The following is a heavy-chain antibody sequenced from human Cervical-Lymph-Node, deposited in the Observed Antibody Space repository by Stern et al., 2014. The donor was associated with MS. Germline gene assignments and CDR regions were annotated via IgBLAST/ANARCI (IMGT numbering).Heavy chain of an antibody. D-gene: IGHD3-10*01. CDR1: GYTFTDHQ. J-gene: IGHJ5*02. V-gene: IGHV1-2*02. CDR2: IDPNSGGT. Sequence: VQLVESGAEVKTPGASVKVSCKASGYTFTDHQMHWVRRAAGPGLEGMGWIDPNSGGTNYAQKFQGRVTMTRDTPISTAYMELSRLRSDDTAVYYCARGTLADPWGQGTLVTVSS. CDR3: ARGTLADP.